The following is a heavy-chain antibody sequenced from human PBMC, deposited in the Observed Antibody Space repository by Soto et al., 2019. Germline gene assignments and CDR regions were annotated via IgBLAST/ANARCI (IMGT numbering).Heavy chain of an antibody. CDR1: SGSVSSGTYY. Sequence: SETLSLTCTVSSGSVSSGTYYWSWIRQPPGKGLEWIGYIHYSGRTNYNPSLKSRVTISADTSKNQFSLKLSSVTAADTAVYYCARGEYYDILTGPSDGMDVWGQGTTVTVSS. D-gene: IGHD3-9*01. V-gene: IGHV4-61*01. J-gene: IGHJ6*02. CDR2: IHYSGRT. CDR3: ARGEYYDILTGPSDGMDV.